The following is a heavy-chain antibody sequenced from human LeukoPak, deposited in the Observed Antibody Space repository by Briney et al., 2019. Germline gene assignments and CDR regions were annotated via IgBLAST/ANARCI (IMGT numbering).Heavy chain of an antibody. V-gene: IGHV4-61*01. Sequence: SETLSLTCNVSGVSVTSDNCYWTWIRQAPGQGLEWIGHVSHSGTINYNPSLRSRVTISVDTSKNQFSLKLTSVSAADTALYYCSRDLGYFGSGSYLGWFDPWGQGTLVTVSS. CDR2: VSHSGTI. CDR3: SRDLGYFGSGSYLGWFDP. D-gene: IGHD3-10*01. J-gene: IGHJ5*02. CDR1: GVSVTSDNCY.